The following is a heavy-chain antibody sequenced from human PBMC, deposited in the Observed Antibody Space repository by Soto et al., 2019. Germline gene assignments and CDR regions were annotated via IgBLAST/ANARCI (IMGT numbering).Heavy chain of an antibody. V-gene: IGHV3-23*01. Sequence: GESLKISCAASGFTFSSYAMSWVRQAPGKGLEWVSAISGSGGSTYYADSVKGRFTISRDNSKNTLYLQINSLRAEDTAVYYCARGGSYPDYWGQGTLVTVSS. D-gene: IGHD1-26*01. CDR3: ARGGSYPDY. CDR1: GFTFSSYA. J-gene: IGHJ4*02. CDR2: ISGSGGST.